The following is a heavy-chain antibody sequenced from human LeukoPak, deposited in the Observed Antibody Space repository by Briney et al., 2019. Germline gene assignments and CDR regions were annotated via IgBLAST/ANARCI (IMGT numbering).Heavy chain of an antibody. CDR1: GGTFSSYA. V-gene: IGHV1-69*06. Sequence: SVKVSCKASGGTFSSYAISWVRQAPAQELEWMGGIIPIFGTANYAQKFQGRVTITADKSTSTAYMELSSLRSEDTAVYYCARNGIEYSSSDWFDPWGQGTLVTVSS. CDR3: ARNGIEYSSSDWFDP. CDR2: IIPIFGTA. D-gene: IGHD6-6*01. J-gene: IGHJ5*02.